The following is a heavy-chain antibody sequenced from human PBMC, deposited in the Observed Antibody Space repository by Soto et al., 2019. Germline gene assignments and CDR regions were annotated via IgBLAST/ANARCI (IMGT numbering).Heavy chain of an antibody. J-gene: IGHJ4*02. CDR3: AIRITVLTRLGY. CDR1: GGSISSSNW. Sequence: QVQLQESGPGLVKPSGTLSLTCAVSGGSISSSNWWSWVRQPPGKGLEWIGEIYHSGSTNYNPSLTSRVTITVDKSKNQFCLKLRSVSAAHPGVYYCAIRITVLTRLGYWGKGTLVSVSS. D-gene: IGHD4-17*01. V-gene: IGHV4-4*02. CDR2: IYHSGST.